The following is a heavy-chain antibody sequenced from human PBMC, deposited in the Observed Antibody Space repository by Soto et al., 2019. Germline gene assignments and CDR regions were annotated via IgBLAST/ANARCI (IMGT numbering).Heavy chain of an antibody. Sequence: GGSLRLSCAASGFTFDDYGMSWVRQAPGKGLEWVSGINWNGGSTGYADSVKGRFTISRDNAKNSLYLQMNSLRAEDTALYYCARATYYYDSSGSPGVDYWGQGTLVTVSS. D-gene: IGHD3-22*01. CDR2: INWNGGST. CDR3: ARATYYYDSSGSPGVDY. V-gene: IGHV3-20*04. J-gene: IGHJ4*02. CDR1: GFTFDDYG.